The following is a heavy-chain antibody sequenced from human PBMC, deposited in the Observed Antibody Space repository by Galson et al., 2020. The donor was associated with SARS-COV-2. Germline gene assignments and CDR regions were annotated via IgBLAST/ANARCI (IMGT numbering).Heavy chain of an antibody. CDR2: ISYDGSNK. V-gene: IGHV3-30*18. Sequence: QLGESLKISCAASGFTFSSYGMHWVRQAPGKGLELVAVISYDGSNKYYADSVKGRFTISRDNSKNTLYLQMNSLRAEDTAVYYCAKETYYGSGSYYGSPHFDYWGQGTLVTVSS. J-gene: IGHJ4*02. D-gene: IGHD3-10*01. CDR3: AKETYYGSGSYYGSPHFDY. CDR1: GFTFSSYG.